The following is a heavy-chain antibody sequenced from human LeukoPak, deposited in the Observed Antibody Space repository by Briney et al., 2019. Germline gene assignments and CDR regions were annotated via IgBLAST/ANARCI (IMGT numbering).Heavy chain of an antibody. CDR1: GYTFTSHY. D-gene: IGHD2-8*01. Sequence: GASVKVSCKASGYTFTSHYMHLVRQAPGPGLEWMGIINPSGGSTSYVQKFQGRVTMTRDTSTSTVYMELSSLRSEDTAVYYCARGGFDTNFFYYYYYGMDVWGQGTTVTVSS. CDR2: INPSGGST. V-gene: IGHV1-46*01. CDR3: ARGGFDTNFFYYYYYGMDV. J-gene: IGHJ6*02.